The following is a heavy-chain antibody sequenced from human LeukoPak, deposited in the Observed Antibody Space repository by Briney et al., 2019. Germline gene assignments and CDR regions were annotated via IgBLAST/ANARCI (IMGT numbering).Heavy chain of an antibody. V-gene: IGHV2-5*01. CDR3: AHSRYCGSDCYGIAFDH. CDR1: GFSLSTRGMG. CDR2: IYWNDDK. D-gene: IGHD2-21*02. J-gene: IGHJ4*02. Sequence: SGPTLVNPTQTLTLTCTFSGFSLSTRGMGVGWIRQPPGKALEWLGLIYWNDDKRYRQSLKSKVTITEDTSKDQVVLTMTSVDPVDTATYYCAHSRYCGSDCYGIAFDHWGQGTLVTVSS.